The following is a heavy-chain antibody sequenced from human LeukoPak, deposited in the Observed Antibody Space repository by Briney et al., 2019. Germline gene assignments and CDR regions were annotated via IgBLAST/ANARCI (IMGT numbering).Heavy chain of an antibody. V-gene: IGHV3-7*04. CDR3: TRVGYIDEGIDY. Sequence: GGSLRLSCTASGFTFGDYAMSWFRQAPGKGLEWVANIKQDGSKKSYVDSVKGRFTISRDNAKNSLYLQMNSLRAEDTAIYYCTRVGYIDEGIDYWGQGTLVTVSS. J-gene: IGHJ4*02. CDR2: IKQDGSKK. D-gene: IGHD5-24*01. CDR1: GFTFGDYA.